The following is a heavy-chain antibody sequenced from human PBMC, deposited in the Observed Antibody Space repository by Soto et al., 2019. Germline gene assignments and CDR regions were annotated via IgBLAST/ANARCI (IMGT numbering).Heavy chain of an antibody. J-gene: IGHJ6*02. V-gene: IGHV3-23*01. CDR1: AFPLTTIP. CDR2: ISGVGGGT. D-gene: IGHD6-6*01. CDR3: ANSLIAARRPLYYYGMDV. Sequence: GGSLRLSGAPSAFPLTTIPSTWFRRAPGKGLGGVSAISGVGGGTYYAASVRARFTFSGANSKNTLYLQLNSLRAEDTAVYYCANSLIAARRPLYYYGMDVWGQGTTVTVSS.